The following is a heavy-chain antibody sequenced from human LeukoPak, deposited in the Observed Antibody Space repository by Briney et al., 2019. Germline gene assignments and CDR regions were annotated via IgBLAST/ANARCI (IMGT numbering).Heavy chain of an antibody. CDR3: AGLNVGAGFGMDV. CDR2: INHSGST. Sequence: SETLSLTCAVYGGSFSGYYWSWIRQPPGKGLEWIGEINHSGSTNYNPSLKSRVTISVDTSKNQFSLKLSSVTAADTAVYYRAGLNVGAGFGMDVWGKGTTVTVSS. J-gene: IGHJ6*04. D-gene: IGHD3-16*01. V-gene: IGHV4-34*01. CDR1: GGSFSGYY.